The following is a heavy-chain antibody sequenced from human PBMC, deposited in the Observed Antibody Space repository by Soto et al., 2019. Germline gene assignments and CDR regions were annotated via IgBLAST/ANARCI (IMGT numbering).Heavy chain of an antibody. Sequence: QSGGSLRLSCAASGFTFDDHAMHWVRQAPGKGLEWVSGITWNSDSIAYADSVEGRFTISRDNAKNSLYLQMNSLRTEDTALYYCVKEIDYSSGYYSLDNWGQGTLVTVS. D-gene: IGHD6-19*01. CDR2: ITWNSDSI. V-gene: IGHV3-9*01. J-gene: IGHJ4*02. CDR1: GFTFDDHA. CDR3: VKEIDYSSGYYSLDN.